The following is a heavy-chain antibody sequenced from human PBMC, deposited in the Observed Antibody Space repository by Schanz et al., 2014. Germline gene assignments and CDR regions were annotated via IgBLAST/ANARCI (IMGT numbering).Heavy chain of an antibody. J-gene: IGHJ5*02. CDR2: ISVYTGNT. CDR1: GYTFTTYA. D-gene: IGHD3-9*01. Sequence: QVQLVQSGAEVKKPGASVRVSCKASGYTFTTYAMSWVRQAPGQGLEWLGWISVYTGNTKYGQKVQGRVTMTADTSTNTAYMELRSLRSDSTTVYYCAKSEYDILTDSYSSLDPWGQGTLVTVSS. CDR3: AKSEYDILTDSYSSLDP. V-gene: IGHV1-18*01.